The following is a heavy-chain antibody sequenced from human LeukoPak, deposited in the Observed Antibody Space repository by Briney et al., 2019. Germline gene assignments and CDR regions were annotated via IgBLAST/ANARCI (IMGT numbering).Heavy chain of an antibody. V-gene: IGHV3-30*04. D-gene: IGHD3-10*01. CDR3: ARDDYGSGSYYGFRGPSYYYGMDV. CDR1: GFTFSSYA. J-gene: IGHJ6*02. Sequence: GGSLRLSCAASGFTFSSYAMHWVRQAPGKGLEWVAVISYDGSNKYYADSVKGRFTISRDNSKNTLYLQMNSLRAEDTAVYYCARDDYGSGSYYGFRGPSYYYGMDVWGQGTTVTVSS. CDR2: ISYDGSNK.